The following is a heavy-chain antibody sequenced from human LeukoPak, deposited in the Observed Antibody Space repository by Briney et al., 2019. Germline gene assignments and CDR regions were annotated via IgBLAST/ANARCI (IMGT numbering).Heavy chain of an antibody. D-gene: IGHD2-15*01. CDR2: INPNSGGT. CDR3: ARGYCSGGSCYFAGDRNWFDP. V-gene: IGHV1-2*06. Sequence: ASVKVSCKASGYTFTGYYMHWVRPAPGQGLEWMGRINPNSGGTNYAQKFQGRVTMTRDTSISTAYMELSRLRSDDTAVYYCARGYCSGGSCYFAGDRNWFDPWGQGTLVTVSS. J-gene: IGHJ5*02. CDR1: GYTFTGYY.